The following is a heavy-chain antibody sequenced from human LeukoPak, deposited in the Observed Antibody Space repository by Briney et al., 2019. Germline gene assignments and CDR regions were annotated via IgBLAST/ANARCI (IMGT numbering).Heavy chain of an antibody. CDR1: GGSISSYY. Sequence: SETLSLTCTVSGGSISSYYWSWIRQPPGKGLEWIGYIYTSGSTNYNPSLKSRVTISVDTSKNQFSLKLSSVTAADTAVYYCARHRSPGYSSSSTFNWFDPWGQGTLVTVSS. J-gene: IGHJ5*02. V-gene: IGHV4-4*09. CDR2: IYTSGST. D-gene: IGHD6-13*01. CDR3: ARHRSPGYSSSSTFNWFDP.